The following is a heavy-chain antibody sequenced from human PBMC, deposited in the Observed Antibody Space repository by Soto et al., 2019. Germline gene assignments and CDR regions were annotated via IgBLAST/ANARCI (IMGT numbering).Heavy chain of an antibody. CDR1: GGSISSGDYY. J-gene: IGHJ6*02. V-gene: IGHV4-39*01. Sequence: PSETLSLTCTVSGGSISSGDYYWGWIRQPPGKGLEWIGSIYYSGSTYYNPSLKSRVTISVDTSKNQFSLKLSSVTAADTAVYYCARFTIAAAGDYYYYGMDVWGQGTTVTVSS. CDR2: IYYSGST. D-gene: IGHD6-13*01. CDR3: ARFTIAAAGDYYYYGMDV.